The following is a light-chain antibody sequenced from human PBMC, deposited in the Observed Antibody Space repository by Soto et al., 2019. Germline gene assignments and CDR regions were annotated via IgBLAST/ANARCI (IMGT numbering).Light chain of an antibody. CDR1: EGINNY. CDR2: GAT. Sequence: DIQMTQSPSSLSASIGDRVTIICRASEGINNYLAWFQQKPGKAPKSLIYGATYLQSGVPSRFSGSEFGTEFSLTISSLQPEEIATYYCQQYQRYPPSFGGGTKVEIK. J-gene: IGKJ4*01. V-gene: IGKV1-16*01. CDR3: QQYQRYPPS.